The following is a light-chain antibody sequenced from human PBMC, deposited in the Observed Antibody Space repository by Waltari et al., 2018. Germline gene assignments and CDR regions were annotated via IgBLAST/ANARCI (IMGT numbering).Light chain of an antibody. V-gene: IGLV1-51*02. CDR2: EDT. J-gene: IGLJ7*01. Sequence: QSVLTQPPSVSAAPGQRVTIPFSGGSPNIGKNYVSWYRQFPGSAPKLLIYEDTGRPAGVPGRFSGSKSGTSATLDITGLQPGDEAEYYCGTWDSSLSGAVFGGGTLLTVL. CDR3: GTWDSSLSGAV. CDR1: SPNIGKNY.